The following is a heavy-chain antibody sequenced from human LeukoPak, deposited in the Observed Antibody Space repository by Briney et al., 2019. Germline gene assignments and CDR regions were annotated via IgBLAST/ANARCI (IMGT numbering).Heavy chain of an antibody. CDR2: IYYSWST. J-gene: IGHJ5*02. V-gene: IGHV4-39*01. D-gene: IGHD3-22*01. Sequence: SETLSLTCTVSGGSISSSSYYWGWIRQPPGKGLEWIGSIYYSWSTYYNPSLKSRVTISVDTSKNQFSLKLSSVTAADTAVYYCARSGSGYYLNWFDPWGQGTLVTVSS. CDR3: ARSGSGYYLNWFDP. CDR1: GGSISSSSYY.